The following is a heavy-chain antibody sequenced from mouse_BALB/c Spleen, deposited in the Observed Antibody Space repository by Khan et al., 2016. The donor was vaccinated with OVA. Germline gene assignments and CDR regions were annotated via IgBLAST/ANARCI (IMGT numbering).Heavy chain of an antibody. CDR1: GYTFTSYW. CDR3: TRNGFGNYESWDY. V-gene: IGHV1-5*01. J-gene: IGHJ2*01. CDR2: IYLGNSDT. Sequence: VQLKQSGTVLARPGASVKMSCKASGYTFTSYWMPWVKQRPGQGLEWIGAIYLGNSDTNYNQKFKGKAKLTAVTSTNTPYLQLNSLTNEYSAVYYCTRNGFGNYESWDYWGQGTTLTVSS. D-gene: IGHD2-1*01.